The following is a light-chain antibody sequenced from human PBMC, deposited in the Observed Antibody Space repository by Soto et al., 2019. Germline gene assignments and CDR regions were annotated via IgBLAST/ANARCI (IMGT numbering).Light chain of an antibody. CDR1: QSVSGN. V-gene: IGKV3-15*01. Sequence: EIVMTQSPATLSVSAGERATLSCRASQSVSGNLAWYQQQPGQAPRLLIYGASTRATGIPARFSGSGSGKEFSLTISSLQYEDFAVYYCQQYNNWPPLTFGGGTKVEIK. CDR2: GAS. J-gene: IGKJ4*01. CDR3: QQYNNWPPLT.